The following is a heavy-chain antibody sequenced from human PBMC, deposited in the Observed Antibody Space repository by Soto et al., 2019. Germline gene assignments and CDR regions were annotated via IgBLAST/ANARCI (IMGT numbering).Heavy chain of an antibody. Sequence: QVQLVQSGAEVKKPGSSVKVSCKASGGTFSSYAISWVRQAPGQGLEWMGGIIPIFGTANYAQKFQGRVTITADKSTRTAYMELSSLRSEDTAVYYCARDVGYNWNYAGEENDYWGQGTLVTVSS. V-gene: IGHV1-69*06. J-gene: IGHJ4*02. CDR1: GGTFSSYA. CDR2: IIPIFGTA. CDR3: ARDVGYNWNYAGEENDY. D-gene: IGHD1-7*01.